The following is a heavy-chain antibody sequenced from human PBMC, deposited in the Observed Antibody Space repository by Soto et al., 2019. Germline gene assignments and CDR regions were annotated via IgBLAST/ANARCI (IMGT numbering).Heavy chain of an antibody. V-gene: IGHV3-48*01. D-gene: IGHD2-15*01. CDR1: GFTFSSYS. Sequence: GGSLRLSCAASGFTFSSYSMNWVRQAPGKGLEWVSYISSSSSTIYYADSVKGRFTISRDNAKNSLYLQMNSLRAEDTAVYYCARDRCSGGSCYSSYYMDVWGKGTTVTVSS. CDR3: ARDRCSGGSCYSSYYMDV. J-gene: IGHJ6*03. CDR2: ISSSSSTI.